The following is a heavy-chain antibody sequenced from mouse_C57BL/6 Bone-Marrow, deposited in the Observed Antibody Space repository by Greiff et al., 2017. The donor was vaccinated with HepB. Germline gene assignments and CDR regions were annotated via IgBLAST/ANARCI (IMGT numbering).Heavy chain of an antibody. V-gene: IGHV1-53*01. CDR2: INPSNGGT. CDR3: ARCSTTVVASFDY. J-gene: IGHJ2*01. Sequence: QVQLQQPGTELVKPGASVKLSCKASGYTFTSYWMHWVKQRPGQVLEWIGNINPSNGGTNYNEKFKSKATLTVDKSSSTAYMQLSSLTSEDSAVYYCARCSTTVVASFDYWGQGTTLTVSS. D-gene: IGHD1-1*01. CDR1: GYTFTSYW.